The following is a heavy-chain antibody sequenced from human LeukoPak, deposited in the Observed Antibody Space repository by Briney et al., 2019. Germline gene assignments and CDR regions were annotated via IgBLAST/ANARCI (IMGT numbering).Heavy chain of an antibody. CDR3: ARDYYGMDV. CDR1: GFSFSIYE. J-gene: IGHJ6*02. CDR2: ISSTSGTI. Sequence: GGSLRLSCAASGFSFSIYEMDWVRQGPGKGLEWVSYISSTSGTIYYADSVKGRFTISRDNAKNSLYLQMNSLRDEDTAVYYCARDYYGMDVWGQGTTVTVSS. V-gene: IGHV3-48*02.